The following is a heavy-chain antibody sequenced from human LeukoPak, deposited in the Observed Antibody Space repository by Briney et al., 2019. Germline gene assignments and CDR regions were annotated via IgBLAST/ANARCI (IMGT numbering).Heavy chain of an antibody. J-gene: IGHJ4*02. D-gene: IGHD3-22*01. Sequence: AGGSLRLSCAASGFTFSSYGMHWVRQAPGKGLEWVAVIWYDGSNKYYADSVKGRFTISRDNSKNTLYLQMNSLRADDTAVYYCARAPYYYDSSGYYYVSNYFDYWGQGTLVTVSS. CDR3: ARAPYYYDSSGYYYVSNYFDY. V-gene: IGHV3-33*01. CDR1: GFTFSSYG. CDR2: IWYDGSNK.